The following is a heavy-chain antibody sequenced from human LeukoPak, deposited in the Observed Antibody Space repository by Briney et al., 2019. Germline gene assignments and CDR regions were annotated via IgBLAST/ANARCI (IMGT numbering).Heavy chain of an antibody. CDR3: ARRQYAFDY. J-gene: IGHJ4*02. D-gene: IGHD4-11*01. Sequence: GSLRLSCTASGFIFNNYNMNWVRQPPGKGLEWIGSIYYSGSTYYNPSLKSRVTISVDTSKNQFSLKLSSVTAADTAVYYCARRQYAFDYWGQGTLVTVSS. V-gene: IGHV4-39*01. CDR2: IYYSGST. CDR1: GFIFNNYN.